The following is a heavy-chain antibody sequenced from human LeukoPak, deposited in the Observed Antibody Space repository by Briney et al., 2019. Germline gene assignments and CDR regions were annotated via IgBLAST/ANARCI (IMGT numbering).Heavy chain of an antibody. J-gene: IGHJ1*01. CDR3: VANGWYSLEH. V-gene: IGHV4-59*03. D-gene: IGHD6-19*01. CDR1: GGSISSYY. CDR2: IYHSGNT. Sequence: SETLSLTCTVSGGSISSYYWGWIRQPPGKGLEWIGEIYHSGNTNYNPSLKSRVTLSVDKSKNQLSLKVNSATAADTAVYYCVANGWYSLEHWGQGTLVIVSS.